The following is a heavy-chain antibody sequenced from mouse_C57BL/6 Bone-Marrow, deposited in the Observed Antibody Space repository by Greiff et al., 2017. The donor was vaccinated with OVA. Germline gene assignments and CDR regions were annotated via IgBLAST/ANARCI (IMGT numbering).Heavy chain of an antibody. Sequence: VQLQQSVAELVRPGASVKLSCTASGFNIKNTYMHWVKQRPEQGLEWIGRIDPANGNTKYAPQFQGKATITADTSSTPASLQLSSLTSEDTAIYYCARTAVVATEDAMDYWGQGTSVTVAS. V-gene: IGHV14-3*01. CDR1: GFNIKNTY. CDR2: IDPANGNT. J-gene: IGHJ4*01. D-gene: IGHD1-1*01. CDR3: ARTAVVATEDAMDY.